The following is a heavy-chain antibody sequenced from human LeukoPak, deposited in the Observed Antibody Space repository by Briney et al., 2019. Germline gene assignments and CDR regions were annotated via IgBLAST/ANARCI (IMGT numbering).Heavy chain of an antibody. J-gene: IGHJ4*02. CDR1: GYTFTSYA. CDR3: ARVDSGWLYYFDY. Sequence: GASVKVSCKASGYTFTSYAMHWVRQAPGQRLEWMGWINAGNGNTKYSQKFQGRVTITRDTSASTAYMELSSLRSEDTAVYYCARVDSGWLYYFDYWGQGTLVTVSS. V-gene: IGHV1-3*01. D-gene: IGHD6-19*01. CDR2: INAGNGNT.